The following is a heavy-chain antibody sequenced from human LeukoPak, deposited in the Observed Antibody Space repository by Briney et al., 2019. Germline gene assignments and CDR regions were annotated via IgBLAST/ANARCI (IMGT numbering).Heavy chain of an antibody. J-gene: IGHJ3*02. Sequence: SETLSLTCTVSGGSISSYYWSRIRQPPGKGLEWIGYIYYSGSTNYNPSLKSRVTISVDTSKNQFSLKLSSVTAADTAVYYCAREWEAFDIWGQGTMVTVSS. V-gene: IGHV4-59*01. CDR1: GGSISSYY. CDR3: AREWEAFDI. D-gene: IGHD1-26*01. CDR2: IYYSGST.